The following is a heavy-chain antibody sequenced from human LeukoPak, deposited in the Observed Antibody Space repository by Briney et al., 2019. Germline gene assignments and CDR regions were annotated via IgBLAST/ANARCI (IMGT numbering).Heavy chain of an antibody. V-gene: IGHV4-39*01. CDR2: IYYSGST. CDR1: GGSISSSSYY. CDR3: VRHGWQIMDY. Sequence: SETLSLTCTVSGGSISSSSYYWGWIRQPPGKGLEWIGSIYYSGSTYYNPSLKSRVTISVDTSKNRFSLKLSSVTAADTAVNYCVRHGWQIMDYWGQGTLVTVSS. D-gene: IGHD2-15*01. J-gene: IGHJ4*02.